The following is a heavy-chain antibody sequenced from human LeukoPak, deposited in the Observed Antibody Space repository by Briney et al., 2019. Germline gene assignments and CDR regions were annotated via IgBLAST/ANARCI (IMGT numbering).Heavy chain of an antibody. D-gene: IGHD4-17*01. Sequence: GGSLRLSCAASGFTFSNYAMSWVRQAPGRGLEWVSAISGSSGLTYYADSVKGRFTISRDNSKNTPFLQMNSLRAEDTAVYYCARRGESASYGDYRFDYWGQGTPVTVSS. CDR3: ARRGESASYGDYRFDY. V-gene: IGHV3-23*01. J-gene: IGHJ4*02. CDR2: ISGSSGLT. CDR1: GFTFSNYA.